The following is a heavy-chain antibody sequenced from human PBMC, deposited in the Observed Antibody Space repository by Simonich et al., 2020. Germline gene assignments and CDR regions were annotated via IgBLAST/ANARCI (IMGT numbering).Heavy chain of an antibody. Sequence: QVQLVQYGAEVKKPGASLKDSCKASGYTSAGSYRHWVRKATGQGLGVMSRTNPNRGGTNYAHNLQGRVTITTDTSISTAYFELSRLRSDDTDVYYCATGIAARYYYYGMDVWGQGTTVTVSS. CDR1: GYTSAGSY. J-gene: IGHJ6*02. D-gene: IGHD6-6*01. CDR2: TNPNRGGT. V-gene: IGHV1-2*05. CDR3: ATGIAARYYYYGMDV.